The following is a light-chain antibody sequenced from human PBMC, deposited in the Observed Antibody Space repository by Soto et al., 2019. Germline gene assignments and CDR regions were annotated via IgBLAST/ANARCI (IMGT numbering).Light chain of an antibody. Sequence: EIVMTQSPATLSVSPGERATLSCRASQSVSSNLAWYQQKPGQAPRLLIYGASTRATGIPARFSGSESGTEFTLTISSLQSEDFAVYYGQQYNNWPPVTFGHGTKVDIK. CDR1: QSVSSN. CDR3: QQYNNWPPVT. CDR2: GAS. V-gene: IGKV3-15*01. J-gene: IGKJ3*01.